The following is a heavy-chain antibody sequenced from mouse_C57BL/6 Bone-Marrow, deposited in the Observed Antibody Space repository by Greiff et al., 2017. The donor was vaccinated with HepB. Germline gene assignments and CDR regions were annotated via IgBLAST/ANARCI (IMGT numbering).Heavy chain of an antibody. V-gene: IGHV1-59*01. CDR3: ARGNYGDYYAMDY. CDR1: GYTFTSYW. CDR2: IDPSDSYT. J-gene: IGHJ4*01. D-gene: IGHD2-1*01. Sequence: VQLQQPGAELVRPGTSVKLSCKASGYTFTSYWMHWVKQRPGQGLEWIGVIDPSDSYTNYNQKFKGKATLTVDTSSSTAYMQLSSLTSEDSAVYYCARGNYGDYYAMDYWGQGTSVTVSS.